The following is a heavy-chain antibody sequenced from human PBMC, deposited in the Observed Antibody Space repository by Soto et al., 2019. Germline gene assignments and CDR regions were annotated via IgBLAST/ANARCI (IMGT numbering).Heavy chain of an antibody. D-gene: IGHD2-2*01. Sequence: QVQLQESGPGLVKPSETLSLTCTVSGGSISSYYWSWIRQPPGKGLEWIGYIYYSGSNNYNPSLKSRVTISVDTSKHPVSLTLSSVTAADTAVYSCARGAERVAMPSGYWGQGTLVTVSS. CDR2: IYYSGSN. CDR1: GGSISSYY. J-gene: IGHJ4*02. CDR3: ARGAERVAMPSGY. V-gene: IGHV4-59*01.